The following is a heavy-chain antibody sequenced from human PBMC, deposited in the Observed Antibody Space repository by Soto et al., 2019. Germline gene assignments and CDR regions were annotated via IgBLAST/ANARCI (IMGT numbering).Heavy chain of an antibody. CDR2: IYNSGNT. Sequence: QVQLQESGPGLVKPSQTLSLTCTVSGGSISDGAYYWSWIRQPPGKGLEWIGHIYNSGNTYNNPSLRSRLTIPLATSKSQFSVNLTSVTAADTAVYYCASGLSGDKVDQWGQGTLVTVSS. CDR1: GGSISDGAYY. V-gene: IGHV4-30-4*01. CDR3: ASGLSGDKVDQ. D-gene: IGHD2-21*01. J-gene: IGHJ4*02.